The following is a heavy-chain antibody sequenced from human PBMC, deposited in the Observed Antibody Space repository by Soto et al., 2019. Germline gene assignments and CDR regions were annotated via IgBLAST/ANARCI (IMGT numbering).Heavy chain of an antibody. CDR2: INPILSMS. D-gene: IGHD3-10*01. V-gene: IGHV1-69*02. Sequence: QVQLVQSGAEVKRPGSSVKVSCKASGDTFTFYSINWVRQAPGLWLEWMGRINPILSMSNYAQRFQGRVTMTADKATSTAYMDLSSMRSEDKAIYYCACSYCSGYRAFGSWGQGALVTVSS. CDR3: ACSYCSGYRAFGS. J-gene: IGHJ4*02. CDR1: GDTFTFYS.